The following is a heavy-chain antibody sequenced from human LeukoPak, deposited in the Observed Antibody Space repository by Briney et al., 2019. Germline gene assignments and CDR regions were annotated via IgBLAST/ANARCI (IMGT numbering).Heavy chain of an antibody. Sequence: SETLSLTCAVYGGSFSGCYWSWIRQPPGKGLEWIGEINHSGSTNYNPSLKSRVTISVDTSKNQFSLKLSSVTAADTAVYYCARHALNCGGDCYTYGFDIWGQGTMVTVSS. CDR3: ARHALNCGGDCYTYGFDI. CDR2: INHSGST. CDR1: GGSFSGCY. J-gene: IGHJ3*02. V-gene: IGHV4-34*01. D-gene: IGHD2-21*02.